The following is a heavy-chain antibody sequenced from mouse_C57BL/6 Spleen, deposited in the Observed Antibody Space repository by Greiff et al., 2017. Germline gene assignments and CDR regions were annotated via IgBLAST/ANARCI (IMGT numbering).Heavy chain of an antibody. Sequence: VQVVESDAELVKPGASVKISCKVSGYTFTDHTIHWMKQRPEQGLEWIGYIYPRDGSTKYNEKFKGKATLTADKSSSTAYMQLNSLTSEDSAVYFCARSPKTTVVATYYWYFDVWGTGTTVTVSS. J-gene: IGHJ1*03. V-gene: IGHV1-78*01. CDR2: IYPRDGST. D-gene: IGHD1-1*01. CDR1: GYTFTDHT. CDR3: ARSPKTTVVATYYWYFDV.